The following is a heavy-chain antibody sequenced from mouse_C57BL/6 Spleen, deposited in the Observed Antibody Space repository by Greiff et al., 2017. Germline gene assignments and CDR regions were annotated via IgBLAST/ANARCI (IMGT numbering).Heavy chain of an antibody. D-gene: IGHD5-1*01. Sequence: VQLQQSGPELVKPGASVKISCKASGYTFTDYYMNWVKQSHGKSLEWIGDINPNNGGTSYNQKFKGKATLTVDKSSSTAYMELRSLTSEDSAVYYCAKYHWYFDVWGTGTTVTVSS. CDR3: AKYHWYFDV. CDR1: GYTFTDYY. V-gene: IGHV1-26*01. J-gene: IGHJ1*03. CDR2: INPNNGGT.